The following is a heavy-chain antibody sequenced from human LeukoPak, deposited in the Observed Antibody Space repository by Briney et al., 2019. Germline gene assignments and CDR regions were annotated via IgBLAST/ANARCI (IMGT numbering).Heavy chain of an antibody. V-gene: IGHV3-23*01. CDR2: ISGSGSRT. CDR3: AKITIFGVVSPTD. Sequence: PGGSLRLSCAASGFTFSSYAMNWVRQAPGKGLEWVSGISGSGSRTDHADSVKGQFTISRDNSKNTLYLQMNSLRAEDTAVYYCAKITIFGVVSPTDWGQGTLVTVSS. D-gene: IGHD3-3*01. J-gene: IGHJ4*02. CDR1: GFTFSSYA.